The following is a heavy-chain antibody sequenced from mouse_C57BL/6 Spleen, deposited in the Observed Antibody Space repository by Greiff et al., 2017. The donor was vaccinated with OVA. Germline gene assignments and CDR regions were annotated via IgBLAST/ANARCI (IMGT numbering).Heavy chain of an antibody. D-gene: IGHD2-5*01. V-gene: IGHV1-43*01. CDR2: INPSTGGT. Sequence: EVQLQQSGPELVKPGASVKISCKASGYSFTGYYMHWVKQSSEKSLEWIGEINPSTGGTSYNQKFKGKATLTVDKSSSTAYMQLKSLTSEDSAVYYCARGSNYESYFDYWGQGTTLTVSS. CDR1: GYSFTGYY. J-gene: IGHJ2*01. CDR3: ARGSNYESYFDY.